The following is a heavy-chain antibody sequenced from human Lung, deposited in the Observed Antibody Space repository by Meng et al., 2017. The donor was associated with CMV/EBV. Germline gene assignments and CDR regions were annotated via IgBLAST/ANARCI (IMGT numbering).Heavy chain of an antibody. CDR2: IYYSGST. V-gene: IGHV4-59*01. CDR1: GGSISSYY. D-gene: IGHD3-3*01. J-gene: IGHJ6*02. CDR3: ARGGRSTYYDFWSGPYGMGV. Sequence: SXTLSLXCTVLGGSISSYYWSWIRQPPGKGLEWIGYIYYSGSTNYNPSLKSRATISVDTSKNQFSLKLSSVTAADTAVYYCARGGRSTYYDFWSGPYGMGVWGQGXTVTVSS.